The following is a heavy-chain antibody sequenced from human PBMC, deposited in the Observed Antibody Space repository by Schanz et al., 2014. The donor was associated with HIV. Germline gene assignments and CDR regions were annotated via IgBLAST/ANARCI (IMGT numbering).Heavy chain of an antibody. CDR1: GFTFSTFG. J-gene: IGHJ4*02. CDR2: ISYVGSNK. CDR3: ANSGTTDYFDY. D-gene: IGHD1-7*01. Sequence: QVQLVESGGGVVQPGRSLRLSCAASGFTFSTFGMHWVLQAPGKGLEWVALISYVGSNKYYADSVKGRFTISRDNSKNTLYLQMNSLRTEDTAVYYCANSGTTDYFDYWGQETLVTVSS. V-gene: IGHV3-30*18.